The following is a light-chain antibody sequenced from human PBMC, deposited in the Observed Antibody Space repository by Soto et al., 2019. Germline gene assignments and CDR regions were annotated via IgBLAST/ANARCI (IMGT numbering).Light chain of an antibody. CDR1: QSVNSNF. CDR3: QQYGRSPLMYT. V-gene: IGKV3-20*01. CDR2: GAS. Sequence: EIVLTQSPGTLSLSPGERATLSCRASQSVNSNFLAWYQQKPGQAPRLLIYGASTRAAGVPDRFSGSGSGIDFTLTITRLEPEDFAMYYCQQYGRSPLMYTFGQGTKLGVK. J-gene: IGKJ2*01.